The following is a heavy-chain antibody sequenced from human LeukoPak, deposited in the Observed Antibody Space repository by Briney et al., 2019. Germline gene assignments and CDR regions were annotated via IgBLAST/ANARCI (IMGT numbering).Heavy chain of an antibody. D-gene: IGHD4-11*01. J-gene: IGHJ4*02. CDR3: AKLTTS. V-gene: IGHV3-7*03. CDR1: GFTFSSYW. Sequence: GGSLRLSCAASGFTFSSYWMSWVRQAPGKGLEWVANIRQDGNEKYYVDSVKGRFIISRDNAKNSLYLQINSLRAEDTAVYYCAKLTTSWGQGTLVTVSS. CDR2: IRQDGNEK.